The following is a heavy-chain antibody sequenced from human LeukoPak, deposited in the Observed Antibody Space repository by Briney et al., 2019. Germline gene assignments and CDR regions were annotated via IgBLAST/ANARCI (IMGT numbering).Heavy chain of an antibody. CDR2: ISWNSGSI. D-gene: IGHD3-9*01. CDR3: AKVFAGYFHLLDAFDI. Sequence: QPGRSLRLSCAASGFTFDDYAMHWVRHAPGKGLEWVSGISWNSGSIGYADSVKGRFTISRDNAKNSLYLQMNSLRAEDTAVYYCAKVFAGYFHLLDAFDIWGQGTMVTVSS. V-gene: IGHV3-9*01. CDR1: GFTFDDYA. J-gene: IGHJ3*02.